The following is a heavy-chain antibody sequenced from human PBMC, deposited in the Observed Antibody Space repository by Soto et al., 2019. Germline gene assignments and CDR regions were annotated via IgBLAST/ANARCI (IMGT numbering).Heavy chain of an antibody. Sequence: EVQLLESGGGSVQPGGSLRLSCAASGFTFSTYGMTWVRQAPGKGLEWVSAISGSGGSTYYADSVKGRFTISRDNSKNTLYLQMSSLRAEDTAVYYCAQDRTSGYYWGQGTLITVSS. V-gene: IGHV3-23*01. CDR1: GFTFSTYG. D-gene: IGHD2-2*01. CDR2: ISGSGGST. J-gene: IGHJ4*02. CDR3: AQDRTSGYY.